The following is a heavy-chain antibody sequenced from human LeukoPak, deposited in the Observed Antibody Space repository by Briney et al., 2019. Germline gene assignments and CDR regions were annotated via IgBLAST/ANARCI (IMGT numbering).Heavy chain of an antibody. Sequence: QTGGSLRLSCAASGFTFSSYWMSWVRQAPGKGLEWVSYISSSSSIIYYADSVKGRFTISRDNAKNSLYLQMNSLRAEDTAVYYCARDFHSGAFDYWGQGTLVTVSS. D-gene: IGHD7-27*01. CDR2: ISSSSSII. J-gene: IGHJ4*02. V-gene: IGHV3-48*01. CDR3: ARDFHSGAFDY. CDR1: GFTFSSYW.